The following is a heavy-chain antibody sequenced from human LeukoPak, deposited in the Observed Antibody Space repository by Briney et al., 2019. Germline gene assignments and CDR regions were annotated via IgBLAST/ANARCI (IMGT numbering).Heavy chain of an antibody. CDR2: IYYSGST. J-gene: IGHJ4*02. Sequence: PSETLSLTCNVSGGSISSSSYYWGWIRQPPGKGLEWIGSIYYSGSTNNNPSLKSRVTISVDTSKNQFSLKLSSVTAADTAVYYCARRRTMFGYFAGEFDYWGQGTLVTVSS. CDR3: ARRRTMFGYFAGEFDY. V-gene: IGHV4-39*01. CDR1: GGSISSSSYY. D-gene: IGHD3-10*02.